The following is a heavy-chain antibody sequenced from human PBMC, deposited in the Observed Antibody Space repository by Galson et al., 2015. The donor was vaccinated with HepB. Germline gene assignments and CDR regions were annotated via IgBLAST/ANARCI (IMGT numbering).Heavy chain of an antibody. CDR2: INSDGSST. CDR1: GFTFSKYW. Sequence: SLRLSCAASGFTFSKYWMYWVRHAPGKGLVWVSSINSDGSSTTYADSVKGRFTVSRDNAKNTLYLQMNSLRVEDTAVYYCASLVAYYYFGMDVWGEGTTVTVSS. V-gene: IGHV3-74*01. CDR3: ASLVAYYYFGMDV. D-gene: IGHD2-15*01. J-gene: IGHJ6*04.